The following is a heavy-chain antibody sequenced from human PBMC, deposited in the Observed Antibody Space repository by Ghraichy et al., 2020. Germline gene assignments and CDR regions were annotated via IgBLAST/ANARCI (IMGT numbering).Heavy chain of an antibody. J-gene: IGHJ4*02. CDR3: VRSWIEMATITAFDY. Sequence: GEPLNISCAASGFTFSSSNMNWVRQAPGKGLEWVSSIGSSSRYIYYADSVKGRFTISRDNAKHSLYLQMNSLRAEDTAVYYCVRSWIEMATITAFDYWGQGTLVTVSS. CDR1: GFTFSSSN. V-gene: IGHV3-21*01. CDR2: IGSSSRYI. D-gene: IGHD5-24*01.